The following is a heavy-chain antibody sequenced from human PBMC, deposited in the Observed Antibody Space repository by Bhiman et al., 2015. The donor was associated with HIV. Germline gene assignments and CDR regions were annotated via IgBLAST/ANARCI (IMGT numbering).Heavy chain of an antibody. V-gene: IGHV3-21*03. D-gene: IGHD5-18*01. Sequence: EVQLVESGGGLVKPGGSLRLSCAASGFTFSSYSMTWVRQAPGKGLEWVSSIISSSRYISYADSVKGRFTISRDNAKNSLYLQMNSLRAEDTAVYYCVRGYTYSNRLLGFDYWGQGTLVTVSS. CDR1: GFTFSSYS. J-gene: IGHJ4*02. CDR2: IISSSRYI. CDR3: VRGYTYSNRLLGFDY.